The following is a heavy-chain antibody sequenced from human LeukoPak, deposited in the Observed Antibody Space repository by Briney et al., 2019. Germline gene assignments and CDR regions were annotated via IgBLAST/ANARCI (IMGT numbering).Heavy chain of an antibody. V-gene: IGHV4-4*02. Sequence: SETLSLTCAVSGGSISGPNWWSWVRQPPGKGLEWIGEFHHSGGTNYNPSLKSRVTMSIDKSNNQFSLKLTSVTAAGTAVYYCARNGAFAVEYWGRGSLVTVSS. D-gene: IGHD1-1*01. J-gene: IGHJ4*02. CDR2: FHHSGGT. CDR1: GGSISGPNW. CDR3: ARNGAFAVEY.